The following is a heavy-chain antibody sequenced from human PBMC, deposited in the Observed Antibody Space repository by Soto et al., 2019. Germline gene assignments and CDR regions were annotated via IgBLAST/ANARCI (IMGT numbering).Heavy chain of an antibody. Sequence: QVQLVQSGAEVKKPGSSVKVSCKASGGTFSSYAISWVRQAPGQGLEWMGGIIPIFGTANYAQKFQGRVTITADEYTSTAYMELSSLRSADTAVYDCERGEIGGGDAFDIWGQGTMVTVSS. CDR3: ERGEIGGGDAFDI. V-gene: IGHV1-69*01. CDR1: GGTFSSYA. J-gene: IGHJ3*02. CDR2: IIPIFGTA. D-gene: IGHD3-16*01.